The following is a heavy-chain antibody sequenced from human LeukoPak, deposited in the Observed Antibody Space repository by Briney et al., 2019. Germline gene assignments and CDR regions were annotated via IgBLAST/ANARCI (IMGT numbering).Heavy chain of an antibody. D-gene: IGHD3-3*01. CDR2: TSGSGIST. V-gene: IGHV3-23*01. Sequence: GGSLRLSCAASGFTFSSYAMSWLRQAPGKGLEWVSATSGSGISTYYADSVRGRFTISRDNSKNTLYLQMNSLRAEDTAVYYCAKDPHYDFWSGNYFDYWGQGTLVTVSS. CDR1: GFTFSSYA. CDR3: AKDPHYDFWSGNYFDY. J-gene: IGHJ4*02.